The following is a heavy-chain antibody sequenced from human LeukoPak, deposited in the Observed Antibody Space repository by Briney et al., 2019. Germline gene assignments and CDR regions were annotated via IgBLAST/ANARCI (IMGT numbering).Heavy chain of an antibody. CDR1: GGTFSSYA. CDR2: IIPIFGTA. V-gene: IGHV1-69*01. Sequence: SVKVSCKASGGTFSSYAISWVRQAPGQGLEWMGGIIPIFGTANYAQKFQGRVTITADESTSTAYMELSSLRSEDTAVYYCATTPARYYYYYGRDVGGQGTRVTVSS. CDR3: ATTPARYYYYYGRDV. J-gene: IGHJ6*02.